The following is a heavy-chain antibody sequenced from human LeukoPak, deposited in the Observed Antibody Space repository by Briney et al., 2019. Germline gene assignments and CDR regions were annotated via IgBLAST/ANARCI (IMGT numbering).Heavy chain of an antibody. V-gene: IGHV4-30-4*08. Sequence: SQTLSLTCTVSGGSISSGDYYWSWIRQPPGKGLEWIGYIYYSGSTYYNPSLKSRVTISVDTSKNQFSLRLSSVNAGDTAVYYCARDGSLTDVYYYYMDVWGKGTTVTVSS. D-gene: IGHD3-9*01. J-gene: IGHJ6*03. CDR2: IYYSGST. CDR3: ARDGSLTDVYYYYMDV. CDR1: GGSISSGDYY.